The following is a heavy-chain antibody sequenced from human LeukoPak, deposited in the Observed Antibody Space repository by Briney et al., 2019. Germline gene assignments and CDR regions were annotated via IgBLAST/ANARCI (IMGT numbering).Heavy chain of an antibody. V-gene: IGHV4-39*01. CDR2: IYSGGET. CDR3: ARRIAVAGDY. CDR1: GDSISSSHYY. J-gene: IGHJ4*02. D-gene: IGHD6-13*01. Sequence: SETLSLTCTVSGDSISSSHYYWGWIRQSPGKGLEWIGSIYSGGETHYNPSLNSRVTIFLDTSKNRFSLNLISVTATDTAVYYCARRIAVAGDYWGQGTLVTVSS.